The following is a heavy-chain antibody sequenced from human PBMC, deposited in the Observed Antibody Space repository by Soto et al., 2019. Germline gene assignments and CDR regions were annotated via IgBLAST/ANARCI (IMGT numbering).Heavy chain of an antibody. J-gene: IGHJ4*02. CDR1: GFTFTSYA. CDR3: AKDRLRFLEWSTLGSGY. V-gene: IGHV3-23*01. Sequence: EVQLLESGGGLVQPGGSLRLSCAASGFTFTSYAMSWVRQAPGKGLEWVSGISGSGGSTYYADSVKGRFTISRDNSKNTLYLQLNSLRAEDTAVYHCAKDRLRFLEWSTLGSGYWGQGTLVTVSS. D-gene: IGHD3-3*01. CDR2: ISGSGGST.